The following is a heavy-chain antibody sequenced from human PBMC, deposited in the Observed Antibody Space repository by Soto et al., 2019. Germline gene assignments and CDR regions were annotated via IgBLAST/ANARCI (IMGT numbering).Heavy chain of an antibody. CDR2: IYPGDSET. J-gene: IGHJ4*02. CDR1: GYNFTTFW. CDR3: ARLGFPGAIYFDS. Sequence: PGESLKISCKGSGYNFTTFWIGWVRQVPGKGLEWMGIIYPGDSETNYSPDFEGQVTISADRSTNTAYLQWRSLRASDTAMYYCARLGFPGAIYFDSWGLGTLVTVSS. V-gene: IGHV5-51*01.